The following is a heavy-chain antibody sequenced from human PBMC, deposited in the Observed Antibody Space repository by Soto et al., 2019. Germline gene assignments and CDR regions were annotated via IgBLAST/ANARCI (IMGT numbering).Heavy chain of an antibody. Sequence: ASVKVSCKASGRTSNNYAISWVRQAPGIGFEWLGVIIPIGGTPEHAQKFQGRVTISADESTNTAYMELSSLRSEDTAVYYCATNSYDGSGHYFIFEHWGQGTLVTVSS. D-gene: IGHD3-22*01. V-gene: IGHV1-69*13. J-gene: IGHJ4*02. CDR1: GRTSNNYA. CDR2: IIPIGGTP. CDR3: ATNSYDGSGHYFIFEH.